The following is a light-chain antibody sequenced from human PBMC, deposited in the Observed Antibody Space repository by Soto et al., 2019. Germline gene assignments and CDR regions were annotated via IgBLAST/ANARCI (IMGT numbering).Light chain of an antibody. CDR3: TSYRINNTWV. J-gene: IGLJ3*02. CDR2: EVT. CDR1: SNDVGAYNY. V-gene: IGLV2-14*01. Sequence: QSALTQPASVSGSPGQSITISCTGTSNDVGAYNYVSWYRQHPGKAPKLMIYEVTYRPSGVSDRFSGSRSGNTASLTISGLQAEDEADYYCTSYRINNTWVFGGGTKVTVL.